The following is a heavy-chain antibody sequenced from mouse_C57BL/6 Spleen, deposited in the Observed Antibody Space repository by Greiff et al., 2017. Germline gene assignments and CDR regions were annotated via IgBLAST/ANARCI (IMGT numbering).Heavy chain of an antibody. CDR2: ISDGGSYT. CDR1: GFTFSSYA. CDR3: ASGYYEGPFDD. J-gene: IGHJ2*01. Sequence: EVQLVESGGGLVKPGGSLKLSCAASGFTFSSYAMSWVRQTPEKRLEWVATISDGGSYTYYPDNVKGRFTISRDNAKNNLYLQMSHLKSEDTAMYYCASGYYEGPFDDWGQGTTLTVSS. V-gene: IGHV5-4*01. D-gene: IGHD2-3*01.